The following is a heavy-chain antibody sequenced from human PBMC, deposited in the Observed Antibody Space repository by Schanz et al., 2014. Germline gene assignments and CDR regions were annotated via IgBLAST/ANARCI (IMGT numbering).Heavy chain of an antibody. CDR3: ARDFDDGRGYGAWYWLGDCMDG. CDR1: GFTFSSYW. CDR2: IKQHGNER. D-gene: IGHD3-10*01. Sequence: EVQLVESGGGLVQPGGSLRLSCAASGFTFSSYWMSWVRQAPGKGLEWVANIKQHGNERYYVDSVKGRFTISRDNAKISLYLQMNSLRDEDTAVYDCARDFDDGRGYGAWYWLGDCMDGWGQGAAVAVS. J-gene: IGHJ6*02. V-gene: IGHV3-7*01.